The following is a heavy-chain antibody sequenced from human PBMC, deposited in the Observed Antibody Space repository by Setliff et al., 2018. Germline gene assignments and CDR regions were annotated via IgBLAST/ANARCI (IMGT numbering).Heavy chain of an antibody. J-gene: IGHJ4*02. V-gene: IGHV3-21*01. CDR3: ARGSLSGTTYPSDY. CDR2: ISSNSNYI. D-gene: IGHD1-7*01. CDR1: GFNFGRYS. Sequence: GESLKISCVASGFNFGRYSINWVRQAPGKGLDWVSSISSNSNYIYTADSLKGRLTVSRDNAKNSLYLQLDSLTADDTAVYYCARGSLSGTTYPSDYWGQGTLVTVSS.